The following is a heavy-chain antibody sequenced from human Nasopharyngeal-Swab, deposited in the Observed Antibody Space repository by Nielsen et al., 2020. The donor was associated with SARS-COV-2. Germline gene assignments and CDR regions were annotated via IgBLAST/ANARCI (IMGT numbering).Heavy chain of an antibody. CDR1: GGTFSSYA. CDR3: ARGDTIFGKGSYDALDI. V-gene: IGHV1-69*06. D-gene: IGHD3-3*01. Sequence: LVKVSCKASGGTFSSYAISWVRQAPGQGLEWMGGIIPIFGTANYAQKFQGRVTITADKSTSTAYMELSSLRSEDTAVYYCARGDTIFGKGSYDALDIWGQGTMVTVSS. J-gene: IGHJ3*02. CDR2: IIPIFGTA.